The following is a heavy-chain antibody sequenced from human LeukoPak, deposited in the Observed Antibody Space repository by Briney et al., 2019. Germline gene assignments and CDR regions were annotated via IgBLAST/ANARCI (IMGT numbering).Heavy chain of an antibody. CDR1: GFTFSSYG. D-gene: IGHD6-19*01. Sequence: GGSLRLSCAASGFTFSSYGMHWVRQAPGKGLEWVAFISYDGNNKYYADSVKGRFTISRDNSKNTLYLQMNSLRAEDTAVYYCARDWQWLVLDYWGQGTLVTVSS. CDR3: ARDWQWLVLDY. J-gene: IGHJ4*02. V-gene: IGHV3-30*19. CDR2: ISYDGNNK.